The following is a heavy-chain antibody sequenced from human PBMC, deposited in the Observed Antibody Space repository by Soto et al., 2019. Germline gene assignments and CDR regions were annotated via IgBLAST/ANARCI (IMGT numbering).Heavy chain of an antibody. Sequence: GGSLRLSCAASGFTFSSYAMSWVRQAPGKGLEWVSAISGSGGSTYYADSVKGRFTISRDNSKNTLYLQMNSLRAEDTAVYYCAKDQGKSMVRALSSHFDYWGQGTLVTVSS. CDR1: GFTFSSYA. J-gene: IGHJ4*02. CDR2: ISGSGGST. D-gene: IGHD3-10*01. V-gene: IGHV3-23*01. CDR3: AKDQGKSMVRALSSHFDY.